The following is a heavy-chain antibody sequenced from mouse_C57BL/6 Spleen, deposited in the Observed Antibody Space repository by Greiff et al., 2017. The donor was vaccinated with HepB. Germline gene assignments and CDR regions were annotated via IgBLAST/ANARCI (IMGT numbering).Heavy chain of an antibody. J-gene: IGHJ3*01. CDR2: IDPSDSYT. D-gene: IGHD3-3*01. V-gene: IGHV1-69*01. CDR3: ARSERDGFAY. Sequence: QVQLQQSGAELVMPGASVKLSCKASGYTFTSYWMHWVKQRPGQGLEWIGEIDPSDSYTNYNQKFKGKSTLTVDKSSSTAYMQLSSLTSEDSAVYYCARSERDGFAYWGQGTLVTVSA. CDR1: GYTFTSYW.